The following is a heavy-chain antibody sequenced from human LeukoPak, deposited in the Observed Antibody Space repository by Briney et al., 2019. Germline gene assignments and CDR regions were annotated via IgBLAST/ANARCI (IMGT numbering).Heavy chain of an antibody. J-gene: IGHJ4*02. CDR1: GGSISSSSYY. V-gene: IGHV4-39*01. D-gene: IGHD5-18*01. CDR3: ARFGHSYGAIWDY. CDR2: IYYSGST. Sequence: SSETLSLTCTVSGGSISSSSYYWGWIRQPPGKGLEWIGSIYYSGSTYYNPSLKSRVTISVDTSKNQFSLKLSSVTAADTAVYYCARFGHSYGAIWDYWGQGTLVTVSS.